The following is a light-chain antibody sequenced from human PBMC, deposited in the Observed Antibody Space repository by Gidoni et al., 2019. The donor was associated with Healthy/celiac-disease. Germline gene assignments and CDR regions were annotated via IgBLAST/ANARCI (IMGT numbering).Light chain of an antibody. CDR3: QQYYSYPLT. Sequence: AIRITQSPSSLSVSTGDRVTITCRASPGISSYLAWYQQKPGKAPKLLIYAASTLQSGVPSRFSGSGSGTDFTLTISCLQSEDFATYYCQQYYSYPLTFGGGTKVEIK. J-gene: IGKJ4*01. V-gene: IGKV1-8*01. CDR2: AAS. CDR1: PGISSY.